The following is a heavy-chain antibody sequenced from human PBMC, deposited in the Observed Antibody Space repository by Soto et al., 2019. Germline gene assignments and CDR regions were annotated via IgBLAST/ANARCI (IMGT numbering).Heavy chain of an antibody. D-gene: IGHD3-10*01. V-gene: IGHV1-69*08. Sequence: QVQLVQSGAEVKKPGSSVKVSCKASGGTFSSYTISWVRQAPGQGLEWMGRIIPILGIANYAQKFQGRVTITAAKSTSTAYMELSSLRSEDTSVYYCAREEYYYGSGAFFDYWGQGTLVTVSS. J-gene: IGHJ4*02. CDR3: AREEYYYGSGAFFDY. CDR2: IIPILGIA. CDR1: GGTFSSYT.